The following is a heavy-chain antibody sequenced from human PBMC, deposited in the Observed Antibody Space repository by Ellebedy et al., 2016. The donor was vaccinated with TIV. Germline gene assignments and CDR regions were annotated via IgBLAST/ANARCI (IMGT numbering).Heavy chain of an antibody. V-gene: IGHV3-72*01. CDR3: ARDSGGSYSPVDY. Sequence: GESLKISCAASGFTFSDHYMDWVRQAPGKGLEWVGRSRNKARSYTTEYAASVKGRFTISRDDSKNSMYLQMNTLKTETTAVYYCARDSGGSYSPVDYWGQGTLVTVSS. J-gene: IGHJ4*02. CDR2: SRNKARSYTT. CDR1: GFTFSDHY. D-gene: IGHD2-15*01.